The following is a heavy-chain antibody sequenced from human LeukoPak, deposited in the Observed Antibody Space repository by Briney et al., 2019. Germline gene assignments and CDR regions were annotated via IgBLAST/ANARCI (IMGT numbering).Heavy chain of an antibody. Sequence: PSETLSLTCAVYGGSFSGYYWSWIRQPPGKGLEWIGEINHRGSTNYNPSLKSRVTISVDTSKNQFSLKLSSVTAADTAVYYCARHDWAYWGQGTLVTVSS. V-gene: IGHV4-34*01. CDR1: GGSFSGYY. J-gene: IGHJ4*02. D-gene: IGHD2-21*01. CDR2: INHRGST. CDR3: ARHDWAY.